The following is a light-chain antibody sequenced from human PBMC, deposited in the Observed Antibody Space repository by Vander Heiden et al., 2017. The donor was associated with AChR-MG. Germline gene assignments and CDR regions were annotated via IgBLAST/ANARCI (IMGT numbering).Light chain of an antibody. V-gene: IGKV1-39*01. Sequence: DIQMTQSPSSLSASVGDRVTITCRASQSISSYLNWYQQKPGKAPKLLIYAASSLQSGVPSRFSGSGYGTDFTLTISSRQPEDFATYYCQQSDSTPYFTFGPRTKVEIK. CDR3: QQSDSTPYFT. CDR1: QSISSY. J-gene: IGKJ3*01. CDR2: AAS.